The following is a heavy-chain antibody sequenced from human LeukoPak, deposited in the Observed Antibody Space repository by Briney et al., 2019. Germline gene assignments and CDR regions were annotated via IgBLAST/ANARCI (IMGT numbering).Heavy chain of an antibody. CDR1: GFTFRSYA. J-gene: IGHJ4*02. CDR3: ARYSGYSYADDY. Sequence: GGSLRLSCAASGFTFRSYAMQWVRQAPGKGLEWVSYITYNSGTIFYADSVKGRFTISRDNAKDSLYLQMSSRRGEDTAVYYCARYSGYSYADDYWGQGSLVTVSS. CDR2: ITYNSGTI. V-gene: IGHV3-48*01. D-gene: IGHD5-18*01.